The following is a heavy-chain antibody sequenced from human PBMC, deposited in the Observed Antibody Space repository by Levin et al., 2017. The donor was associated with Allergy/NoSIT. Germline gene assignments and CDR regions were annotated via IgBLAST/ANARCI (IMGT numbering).Heavy chain of an antibody. CDR3: ARGTKYYDILTGYWSGAFDI. CDR2: ISYDGSNK. V-gene: IGHV3-30-3*01. D-gene: IGHD3-9*01. CDR1: GFTFSSYA. Sequence: GESLKISCAASGFTFSSYAMHWVRQAPGKGLEWVAVISYDGSNKYYADSVKGRFTISRDNSKNTLYLQMNSLRAEDTAVYYCARGTKYYDILTGYWSGAFDIWGQGTMVTVSS. J-gene: IGHJ3*02.